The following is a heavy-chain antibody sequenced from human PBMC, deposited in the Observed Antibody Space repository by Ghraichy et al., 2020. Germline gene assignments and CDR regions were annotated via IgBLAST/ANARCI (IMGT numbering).Heavy chain of an antibody. CDR1: GFTFTNYA. V-gene: IGHV3-48*02. Sequence: GSLRLSCAASGFTFTNYAMNWVRQAPGKGLEWVSYISTSGTEHYADSVKGRFTISRDNAKNSVYLQMNSLRDEDTAMYYCARMDYGSADDFWGQGTLVTVSS. CDR3: ARMDYGSADDF. J-gene: IGHJ4*02. CDR2: ISTSGTE. D-gene: IGHD3-10*01.